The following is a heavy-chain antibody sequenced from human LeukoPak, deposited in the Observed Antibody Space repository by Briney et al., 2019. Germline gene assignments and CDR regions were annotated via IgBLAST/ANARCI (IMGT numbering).Heavy chain of an antibody. Sequence: ASVKVSCKASGYTFTGYYMHWVRQAPGQGLGWMGWINPNNGGTNYAQKFQGRVTMTRDTSISTAYMELSGLRFDDTAVYYCAILGNSGYWGQGTLVTVSS. CDR1: GYTFTGYY. CDR3: AILGNSGY. V-gene: IGHV1-2*02. J-gene: IGHJ4*02. CDR2: INPNNGGT.